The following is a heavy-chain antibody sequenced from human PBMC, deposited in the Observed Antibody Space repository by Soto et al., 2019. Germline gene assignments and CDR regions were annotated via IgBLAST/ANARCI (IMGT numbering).Heavy chain of an antibody. CDR2: ISSSSSYI. Sequence: GGSLRLSCAASGFTFSSYSMNGVRQAPGKGLEWVSSISSSSSYIYYADSVKGRFTISRDNAKNSLYLQMNSLRAEDTAVYYCARDSGISPLPPFYYYYGMAVWAQGTTVTVSS. V-gene: IGHV3-21*01. J-gene: IGHJ6*02. CDR3: ARDSGISPLPPFYYYYGMAV. CDR1: GFTFSSYS.